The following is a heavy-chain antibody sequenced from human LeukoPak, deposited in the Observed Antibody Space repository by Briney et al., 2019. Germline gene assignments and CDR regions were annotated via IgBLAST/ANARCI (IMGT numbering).Heavy chain of an antibody. V-gene: IGHV4-4*07. J-gene: IGHJ4*02. Sequence: SETLSLTCTFSGGSISSYYWNWIRQPAGKGLEWIGRIHTSGSTNYNPSLKSRVTMSVDTSKNQFSLKLSSVTAADTAVYYCARGHHDYAWGSYRYHFDYWGQGTLVTVSS. CDR3: ARGHHDYAWGSYRYHFDY. CDR1: GGSISSYY. D-gene: IGHD3-16*02. CDR2: IHTSGST.